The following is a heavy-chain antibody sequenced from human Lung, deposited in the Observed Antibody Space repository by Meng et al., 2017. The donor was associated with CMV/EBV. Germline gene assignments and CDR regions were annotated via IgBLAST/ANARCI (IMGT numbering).Heavy chain of an antibody. CDR3: ARGGYCSNDVCYTGDHYFAY. CDR1: GFTFSDYY. V-gene: IGHV3-11*04. CDR2: ISSSSSTI. D-gene: IGHD2-8*01. Sequence: GESLKISCAASGFTFSDYYMSWIRQAPGKGLEWVSYISSSSSTIHYADSVKGRFTISRDNAKNALYLQINSLRAEDTAVYYCARGGYCSNDVCYTGDHYFAYWXQGTLVTVSS. J-gene: IGHJ4*02.